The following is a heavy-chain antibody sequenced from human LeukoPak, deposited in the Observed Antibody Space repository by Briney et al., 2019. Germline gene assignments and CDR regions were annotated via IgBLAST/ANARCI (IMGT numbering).Heavy chain of an antibody. V-gene: IGHV3-7*01. CDR2: IKQDGSEK. CDR1: GFTFSSYW. CDR3: ARDRGSIPYYYGMDV. Sequence: PGGFLRLSCAASGFTFSSYWMSWVRQAPGKGLEWVANIKQDGSEKYYVDSVKGRFTISRDNAKNSLYLQMNSLRAEDTAVYYCARDRGSIPYYYGMDVWGQGTTVTVSS. J-gene: IGHJ6*02.